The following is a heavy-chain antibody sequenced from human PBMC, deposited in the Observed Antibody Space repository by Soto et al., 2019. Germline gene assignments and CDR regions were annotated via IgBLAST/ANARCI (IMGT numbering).Heavy chain of an antibody. D-gene: IGHD2-8*01. J-gene: IGHJ6*03. CDR2: SDSGGNT. CDR3: ARESNGCTNGVCEDYSYYYYMDV. V-gene: IGHV3-66*01. Sequence: GGSLRLSCAASGFTVSSNYMSWVRQAPGKGLEWVSLSDSGGNTYYADSVKGRFTISRDNSKNTLHLQMNSLRAEDTAVYYCARESNGCTNGVCEDYSYYYYMDVWGKGTTVTVSS. CDR1: GFTVSSNY.